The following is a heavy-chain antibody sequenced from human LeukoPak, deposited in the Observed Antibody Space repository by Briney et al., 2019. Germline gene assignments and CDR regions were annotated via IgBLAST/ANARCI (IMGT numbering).Heavy chain of an antibody. CDR3: AKVYSSGWYAIDAFDI. Sequence: QAGGSLRLSCAASGFTFTNTWMTWVRQAPGKGLEWVAFIRYDGSNKYYADSVKGRFTISRDNSKNTLYLQMNSLRAEDTAVYYCAKVYSSGWYAIDAFDIWGQGTMVTVSS. CDR1: GFTFTNTW. J-gene: IGHJ3*02. CDR2: IRYDGSNK. D-gene: IGHD6-19*01. V-gene: IGHV3-30*02.